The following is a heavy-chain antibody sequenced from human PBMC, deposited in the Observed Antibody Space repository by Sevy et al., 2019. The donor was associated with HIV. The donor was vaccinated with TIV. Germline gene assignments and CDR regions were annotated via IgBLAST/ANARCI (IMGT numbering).Heavy chain of an antibody. V-gene: IGHV3-23*01. J-gene: IGHJ3*02. CDR1: GFTFRSYA. CDR2: ISGSGGST. D-gene: IGHD3-22*01. CDR3: AKEYYYDSSGSVGSFDI. Sequence: GGSLRLSCAASGFTFRSYAINWVRQAPGKGLEWVSAISGSGGSTYYADSVKGRFTISRDNSKNTLYLQMNSLRAEDTAVYYCAKEYYYDSSGSVGSFDIWGQGTMVTVSS.